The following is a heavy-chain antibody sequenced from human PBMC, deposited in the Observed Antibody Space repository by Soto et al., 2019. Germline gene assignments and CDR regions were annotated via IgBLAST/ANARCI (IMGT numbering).Heavy chain of an antibody. CDR1: GFTFDTYG. D-gene: IGHD1-1*01. J-gene: IGHJ6*02. Sequence: GGSLSLSCVASGFTFDTYGIHWVRQAPGKGLQWVALISYEGSNTYYADSVRGRFTISRDNSKNTLYLQINALRPEDTGVYYCXRVTPGNNLYYFSGLDVWGPGTSVTVSS. CDR2: ISYEGSNT. V-gene: IGHV3-30-3*01. CDR3: XRVTPGNNLYYFSGLDV.